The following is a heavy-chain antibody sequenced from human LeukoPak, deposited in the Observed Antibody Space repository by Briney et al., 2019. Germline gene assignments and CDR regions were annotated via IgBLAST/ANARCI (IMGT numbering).Heavy chain of an antibody. CDR3: ATSGQHWDVFDF. J-gene: IGHJ4*02. CDR1: GFTFSDAS. V-gene: IGHV3-15*01. CDR2: IKSKSHGGTT. D-gene: IGHD1-1*01. Sequence: PGGSLRLSCAASGFTFSDASMSLVRQDPGKGLEWLGRIKSKSHGGTTDYAAPVKAGFTVSRDDSKDTLYLQMNSLRTEDTAVYYCATSGQHWDVFDFWGQGTLVTVSS.